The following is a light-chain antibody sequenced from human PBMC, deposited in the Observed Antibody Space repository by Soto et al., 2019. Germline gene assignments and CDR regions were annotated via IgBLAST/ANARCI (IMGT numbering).Light chain of an antibody. CDR2: GAS. CDR1: QSVSSSY. CDR3: PQYGSSPRT. Sequence: EIVLTQYPGTLSLSPGERATLSCRASQSVSSSYLAWYQQKPGQAPRLLIYGASSRATGIPDRFSGSGSGTDFTLTISRLEPEDFAVYYCPQYGSSPRTFGQGSKADI. V-gene: IGKV3-20*01. J-gene: IGKJ1*01.